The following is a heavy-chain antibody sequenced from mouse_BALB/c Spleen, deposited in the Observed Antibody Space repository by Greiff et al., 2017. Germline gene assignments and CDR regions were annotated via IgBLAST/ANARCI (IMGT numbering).Heavy chain of an antibody. Sequence: EVQLQQSGTVLARPGASVKMSCKASGYSFTSYWMHWVKQRPGQGLEWIGAIYPGNSDTSYNQKFKGKAKLTAVTSASTAYMELSSLTNEDSAVYYCTRDYGSQWYCDVWGAGATVTVAS. D-gene: IGHD1-1*01. CDR3: TRDYGSQWYCDV. J-gene: IGHJ1*01. CDR2: IYPGNSDT. V-gene: IGHV1-5*01. CDR1: GYSFTSYW.